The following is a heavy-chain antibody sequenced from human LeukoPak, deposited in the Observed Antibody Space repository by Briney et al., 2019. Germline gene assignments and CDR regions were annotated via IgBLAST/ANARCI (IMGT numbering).Heavy chain of an antibody. Sequence: GGSLRLSCAASGFTFSNYAMSWVRQAPGKGLEWVSAISGSASSTYHADSVKGRFTISRDNSKNTLYLQMNSLRADDTAVYYCPIKAVPRPRLPAALHFRGQATVASVSS. CDR3: PIKAVPRPRLPAALHF. V-gene: IGHV3-23*01. D-gene: IGHD6-25*01. CDR2: ISGSASST. CDR1: GFTFSNYA. J-gene: IGHJ3*01.